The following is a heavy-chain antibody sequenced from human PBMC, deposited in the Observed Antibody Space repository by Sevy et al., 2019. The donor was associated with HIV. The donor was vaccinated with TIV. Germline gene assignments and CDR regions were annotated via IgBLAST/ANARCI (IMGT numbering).Heavy chain of an antibody. Sequence: SETLSLTCTVSGGSITSLYWNWIRQPPGKGLEWIANIYYNGYINYNPTLKSRVTLSLDTSKNQFSLSLSSVTAADTAMYYCAGENAWGSGYSWGQGTLVTVSS. J-gene: IGHJ4*02. V-gene: IGHV4-59*08. D-gene: IGHD6-25*01. CDR3: AGENAWGSGYS. CDR1: GGSITSLY. CDR2: IYYNGYI.